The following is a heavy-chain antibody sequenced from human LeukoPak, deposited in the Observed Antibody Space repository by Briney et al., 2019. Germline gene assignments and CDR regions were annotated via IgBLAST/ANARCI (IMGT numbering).Heavy chain of an antibody. CDR1: GGSMSSNKW. D-gene: IGHD4-17*01. J-gene: IGHJ4*02. CDR3: VTSTVMKEYCVDS. CDR2: IYHSGST. Sequence: PSETLTLTCAASGGSMSSNKWRWLVRQPPGKGLEWIGEIYHSGSTNYNPSLKSRITMSVDKSKNQVSLNLSSVTAADTAVYYCVTSTVMKEYCVDSWAQGTLVTVSS. V-gene: IGHV4-4*02.